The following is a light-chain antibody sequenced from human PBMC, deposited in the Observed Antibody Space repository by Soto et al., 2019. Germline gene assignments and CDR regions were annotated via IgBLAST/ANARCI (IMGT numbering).Light chain of an antibody. CDR1: QSVGTK. J-gene: IGKJ5*01. CDR2: DAS. Sequence: EIGLTQSPGTLSLSPGERAALSCRTSQSVGTKLAWYQQKPGQAPRLLIYDASYRATAIPDRLTGSGSGTDFILTITRLEPEDFAVYFCQQYGSSPITFGQGTRLEI. CDR3: QQYGSSPIT. V-gene: IGKV3-20*01.